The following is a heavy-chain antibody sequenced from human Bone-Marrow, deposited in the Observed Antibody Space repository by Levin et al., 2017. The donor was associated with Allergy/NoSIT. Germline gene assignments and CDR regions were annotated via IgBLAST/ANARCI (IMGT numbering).Heavy chain of an antibody. CDR1: SDSISSTSHY. J-gene: IGHJ3*02. D-gene: IGHD3-16*01. V-gene: IGHV4-39*01. CDR2: IYYSGNT. CDR3: AREGYYGSEKEDAFDI. Sequence: SETLSLTCAVSSDSISSTSHYWGWIRQPPGKGLEWIGSIYYSGNTYYDPSLKSRVTISVDTSKNQFSLKLRSVTAADTAAYYCAREGYYGSEKEDAFDIWGQGTLVIVSS.